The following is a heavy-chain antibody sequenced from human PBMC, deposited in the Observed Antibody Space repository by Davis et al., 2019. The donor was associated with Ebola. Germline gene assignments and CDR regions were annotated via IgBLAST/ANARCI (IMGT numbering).Heavy chain of an antibody. D-gene: IGHD3-3*01. CDR1: GGSFSGYY. CDR3: ARGPRGAIFGVVIIPVEFDY. V-gene: IGHV4-34*01. CDR2: INHSGST. Sequence: MPSETLSLTCAVYGGSFSGYYWSWIRQPPGKGLEWFGEINHSGSTNYNPSLKSRVTISVDTSKNQFSLKLSSVTAADTAVYYCARGPRGAIFGVVIIPVEFDYWGQGTLVTVSS. J-gene: IGHJ4*02.